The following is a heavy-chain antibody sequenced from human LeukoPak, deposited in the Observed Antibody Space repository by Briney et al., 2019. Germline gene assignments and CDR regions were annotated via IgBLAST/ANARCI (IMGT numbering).Heavy chain of an antibody. CDR3: ARWAGGFDY. Sequence: EGSLRLSCAASGFTFSRYWMSWVRQAPGKGLEWVANIKQDGSDKYYVDSVKGRFTISRDNAKNSLYLQMNSLRAEDTAVYYCARWAGGFDYWGQGTLVTVSS. J-gene: IGHJ4*02. CDR2: IKQDGSDK. V-gene: IGHV3-7*04. D-gene: IGHD1-26*01. CDR1: GFTFSRYW.